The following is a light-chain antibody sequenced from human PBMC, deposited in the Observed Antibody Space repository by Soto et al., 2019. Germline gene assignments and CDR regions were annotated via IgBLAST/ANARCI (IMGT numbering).Light chain of an antibody. V-gene: IGLV4-69*01. CDR3: QTWATGIVV. J-gene: IGLJ2*01. Sequence: QSVLTQSPSASASLGASVKLTCTLSSGHSNYAITWHQQQPEKGPRYLMKVNSDGSHNKGDGIPDRFSGSRSGAERYLTISSLQSEDEADYYCQTWATGIVVFGGGTKVTVL. CDR2: VNSDGSH. CDR1: SGHSNYA.